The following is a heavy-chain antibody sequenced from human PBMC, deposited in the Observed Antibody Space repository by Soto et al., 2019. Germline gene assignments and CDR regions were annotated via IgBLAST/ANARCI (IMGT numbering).Heavy chain of an antibody. D-gene: IGHD2-21*02. CDR3: ARHPSDFWFDP. V-gene: IGHV4-31*11. CDR2: IYYSGST. Sequence: ASEALSLTCAVSGGSISRGCYSWRWNRQHPGKGLEWIGYIYYSGSTYYNPSLKSRVTISVDTSKNQFSLKLSSVTAADTAVYYCARHPSDFWFDPWGQGTLVTVSS. J-gene: IGHJ5*02. CDR1: GGSISRGCYS.